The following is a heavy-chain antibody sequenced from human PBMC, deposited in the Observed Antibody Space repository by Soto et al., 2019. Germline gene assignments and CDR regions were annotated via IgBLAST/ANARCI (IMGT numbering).Heavy chain of an antibody. V-gene: IGHV1-69*01. CDR3: ARASIFRHFQDRPFDY. D-gene: IGHD3-3*01. Sequence: QVQLVQSGAEVKKPGSSVKVSCKASGGTFSSFAISWVRQAPGQGLEWMGGIIPLFGTANYAQKFRGRVTITADDSTSTAYMELSSLRSEDTAVYYCARASIFRHFQDRPFDYWCQGTLVTVSS. J-gene: IGHJ4*02. CDR2: IIPLFGTA. CDR1: GGTFSSFA.